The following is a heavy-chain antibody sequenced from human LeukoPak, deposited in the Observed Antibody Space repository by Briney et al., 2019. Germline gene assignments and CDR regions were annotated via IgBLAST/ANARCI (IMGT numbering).Heavy chain of an antibody. CDR3: ANHFACGSTSCPPFDY. Sequence: GGSLRPSCAASGFTFSSYSMSWVRQAPGKGLEWVSSISDSSFYIYYADSVEGRFTISRDNAKNSLYLQMNSLRAEDTGVYYCANHFACGSTSCPPFDYWGQGTLVTVSA. CDR2: ISDSSFYI. J-gene: IGHJ4*02. V-gene: IGHV3-21*01. D-gene: IGHD2-2*01. CDR1: GFTFSSYS.